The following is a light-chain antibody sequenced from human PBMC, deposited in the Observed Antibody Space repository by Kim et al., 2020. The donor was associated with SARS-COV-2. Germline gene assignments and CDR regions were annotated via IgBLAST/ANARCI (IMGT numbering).Light chain of an antibody. Sequence: SYELTQPPSVSVSPGQTASITCSGDKLGDKYACWYQQKPGQYPVLVIYQDRKRPSGIPERFSGSNSGNTATLTISGTQAMDEADYYCQAWDSSTVVVGGG. CDR3: QAWDSSTVV. CDR2: QDR. V-gene: IGLV3-1*01. J-gene: IGLJ2*01. CDR1: KLGDKY.